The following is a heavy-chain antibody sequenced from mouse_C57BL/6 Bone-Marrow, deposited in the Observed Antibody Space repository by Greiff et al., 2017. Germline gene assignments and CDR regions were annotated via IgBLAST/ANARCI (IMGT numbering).Heavy chain of an antibody. CDR2: IHPNSGST. CDR1: GYTFTSYW. Sequence: VKLQQPGAELVKPGASVKLSCKASGYTFTSYWMHWVKQRPGQGLEWIGMIHPNSGSTNYNEKFKSKATLTVDKSSSTAYMQLSSLTSEDSAVYYCARGSTTVVAPAYWGQGTLVTVSA. D-gene: IGHD1-1*01. V-gene: IGHV1-64*01. CDR3: ARGSTTVVAPAY. J-gene: IGHJ3*01.